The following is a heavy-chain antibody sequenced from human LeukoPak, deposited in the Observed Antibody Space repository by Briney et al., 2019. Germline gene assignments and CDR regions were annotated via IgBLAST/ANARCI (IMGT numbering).Heavy chain of an antibody. CDR3: ATPPASRYCSGGSCQNYFDY. J-gene: IGHJ4*02. Sequence: GGSLRLSCAASGFTFSSYAMSWVRQAPGKGLEWVSAISGSGGSTYYADSVKGRFTISRDNSKNTLYLQMNSLRAEDTAVYYCATPPASRYCSGGSCQNYFDYWGQGPLVTVSS. CDR1: GFTFSSYA. CDR2: ISGSGGST. V-gene: IGHV3-23*01. D-gene: IGHD2-15*01.